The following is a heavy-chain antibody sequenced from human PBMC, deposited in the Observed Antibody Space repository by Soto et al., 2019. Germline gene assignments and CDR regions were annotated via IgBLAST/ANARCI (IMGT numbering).Heavy chain of an antibody. J-gene: IGHJ4*02. CDR1: GFTFSRSW. V-gene: IGHV3-7*05. Sequence: EVHLVESGGDLVQPGGSLRLSCAASGFTFSRSWMSWVRQGPGKGLEWVAHIKYDGGETYYVDSVKGRFTISRDNAKTSMYMQMNGLRAEDTAVYYCVAWCCGYEEHFVHWGQGTLVTVSS. CDR2: IKYDGGET. CDR3: VAWCCGYEEHFVH. D-gene: IGHD5-12*01.